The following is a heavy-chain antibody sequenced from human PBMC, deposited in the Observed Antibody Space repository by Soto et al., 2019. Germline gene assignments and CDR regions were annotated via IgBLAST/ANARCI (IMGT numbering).Heavy chain of an antibody. D-gene: IGHD3-22*01. CDR2: ITTTSSTM. J-gene: IGHJ6*02. Sequence: PGGSLRLSCTPSGFIFSDYSMNWVRQAPGKGLEWISYITTTSSTMYYADSVKGRFTISRDNAKNSLYLQMNSLRDEDTAVYYCARDSSGRQYYGMDVWGPGXTDHVSS. CDR3: ARDSSGRQYYGMDV. V-gene: IGHV3-48*02. CDR1: GFIFSDYS.